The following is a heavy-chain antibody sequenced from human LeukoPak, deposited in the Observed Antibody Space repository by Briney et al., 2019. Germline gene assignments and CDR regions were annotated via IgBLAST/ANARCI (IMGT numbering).Heavy chain of an antibody. V-gene: IGHV4-59*01. CDR3: ARGGDYGDLRYFDY. CDR1: GGSINNYY. J-gene: IGHJ4*02. D-gene: IGHD4-17*01. Sequence: SETLSLTCTVSGGSINNYYWSWIRQPPGKGLEWIGYIYYRGSTNYNPSLKSRVTFSVDTSKNQFSLRLNSVTAADTAVYYCARGGDYGDLRYFDYWGQGTLVTVSS. CDR2: IYYRGST.